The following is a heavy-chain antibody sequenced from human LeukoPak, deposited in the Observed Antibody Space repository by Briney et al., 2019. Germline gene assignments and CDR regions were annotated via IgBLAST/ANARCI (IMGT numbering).Heavy chain of an antibody. J-gene: IGHJ4*02. D-gene: IGHD1-26*01. Sequence: SETLSLTCAVSGYSISSGYYWGWIRQPPGKGLEWIGSIYHSGSTYYSPSLKSRVTISVDTSKNQFSLKLSSVTAADTAVYYCARRGSSTFDYWGQGTLVTVSS. CDR2: IYHSGST. CDR3: ARRGSSTFDY. V-gene: IGHV4-38-2*01. CDR1: GYSISSGYY.